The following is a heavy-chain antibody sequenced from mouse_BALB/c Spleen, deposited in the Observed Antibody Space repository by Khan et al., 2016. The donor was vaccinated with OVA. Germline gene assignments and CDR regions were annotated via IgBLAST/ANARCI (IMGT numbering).Heavy chain of an antibody. CDR1: GYTFTKSG. V-gene: IGHV9-3-1*01. CDR2: INTYTGEP. Sequence: QIQLVQSGPELKKPGETVKISCKASGYTFTKSGMNWVKQAPGKGLKWMGWINTYTGEPTYADDFKGQFAFSLETSDSTAYLQINNLKNEDTATYFCARPPYFSYVMDNWGQGTSVTVSS. J-gene: IGHJ4*01. D-gene: IGHD2-10*01. CDR3: ARPPYFSYVMDN.